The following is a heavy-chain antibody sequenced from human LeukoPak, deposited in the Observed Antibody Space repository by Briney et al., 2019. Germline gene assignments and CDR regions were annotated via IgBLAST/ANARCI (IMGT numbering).Heavy chain of an antibody. V-gene: IGHV3-53*01. CDR3: ARAAIFGVVIPLGGYYFDY. CDR2: IYTVSST. CDR1: GFTFSTYR. J-gene: IGHJ4*02. Sequence: GGSLRLSCAVSGFTFSTYRIDWVRQAPGKGLEWVSVIYTVSSTYYADSVKGRFTISRDNSKNTLYLQMNSLRAEETAVYYCARAAIFGVVIPLGGYYFDYWGQGTLVTVSS. D-gene: IGHD3-3*01.